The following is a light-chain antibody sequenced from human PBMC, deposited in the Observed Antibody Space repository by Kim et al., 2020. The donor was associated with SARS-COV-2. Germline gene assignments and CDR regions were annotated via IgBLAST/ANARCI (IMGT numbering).Light chain of an antibody. CDR1: QSVLYSSNNKNY. J-gene: IGKJ4*01. CDR3: QQCYSTRALT. Sequence: DIVMTQSPDSLAVSLGERATINCKSSQSVLYSSNNKNYLAWYQQKPGQPPKLLIYWASTRESGVPDRFSGSGSGTDFTLTISSLQAEDVAVYYCQQCYSTRALTFGGGTKVDIK. CDR2: WAS. V-gene: IGKV4-1*01.